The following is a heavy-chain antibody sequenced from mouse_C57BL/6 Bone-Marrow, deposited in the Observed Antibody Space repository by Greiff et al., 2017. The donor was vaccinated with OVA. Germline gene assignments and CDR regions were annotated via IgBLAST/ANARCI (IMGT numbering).Heavy chain of an antibody. D-gene: IGHD1-1*01. J-gene: IGHJ2*01. Sequence: VQLQQPGAELVKPGASVKLSCKASGYTFTSYWMHWVKQRPGQGLEWIGMIHPNSGSTNYNEKFKSKATLTVDKSSSTAYMQLSSLTSEDSAVYYCARSGQLRYFDDWGQGTTLTVSS. CDR3: ARSGQLRYFDD. CDR2: IHPNSGST. V-gene: IGHV1-64*01. CDR1: GYTFTSYW.